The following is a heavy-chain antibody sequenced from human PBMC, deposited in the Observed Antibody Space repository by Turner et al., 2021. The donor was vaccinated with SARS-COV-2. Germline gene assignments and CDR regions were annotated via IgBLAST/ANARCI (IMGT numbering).Heavy chain of an antibody. D-gene: IGHD1-1*01. V-gene: IGHV3-7*01. CDR1: GFTFSDYW. Sequence: EVQLVESGGGLVQPGGSLRLSCAASGFTFSDYWMSWVRQAPGKVMECVANIRQEGMGKNYVDSVKGQITISREKAKNTVFPQMNSLRDEDTALYYCARGTVAAHWGQGTQVTVSS. J-gene: IGHJ4*02. CDR2: IRQEGMGK. CDR3: ARGTVAAH.